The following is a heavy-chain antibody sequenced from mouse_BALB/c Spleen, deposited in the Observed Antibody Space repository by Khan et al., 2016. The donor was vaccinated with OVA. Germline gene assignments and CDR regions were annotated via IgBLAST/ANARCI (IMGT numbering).Heavy chain of an antibody. CDR1: GFSLTGYG. CDR3: ARAYYANYREAMDY. CDR2: IWGDGST. J-gene: IGHJ4*01. Sequence: QVQLKQSGPGLVAPSQSLSITCPVSGFSLTGYGVNWVRQPPGKGLEWLGMIWGDGSTDYNSALKSRLSLTKDNSKSQVFLKMNSLQTDDTARYYCARAYYANYREAMDYWGQGNSGTVSS. V-gene: IGHV2-6-7*01. D-gene: IGHD2-10*01.